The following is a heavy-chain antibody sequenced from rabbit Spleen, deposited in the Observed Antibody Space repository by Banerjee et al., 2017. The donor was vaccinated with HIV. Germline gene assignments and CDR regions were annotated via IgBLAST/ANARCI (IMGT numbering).Heavy chain of an antibody. J-gene: IGHJ6*01. CDR3: ARDTSTSVSTYGMDL. CDR2: IYAGSSSNT. V-gene: IGHV1S40*01. D-gene: IGHD1-1*01. Sequence: QSLEESGGGLVKTGASLTLICKASGFSFNSGDDMCWVRQAPGKGLEWIACIYAGSSSNTYSATWAKGRFTISKTSSTTVTLQMTSLTAADTATYFCARDTSTSVSTYGMDLWGQGTLVTVS. CDR1: GFSFNSGDD.